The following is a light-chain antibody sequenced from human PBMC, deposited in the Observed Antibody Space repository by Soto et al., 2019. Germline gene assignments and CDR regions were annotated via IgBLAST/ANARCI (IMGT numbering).Light chain of an antibody. CDR1: SSDVGGYNY. CDR3: SSYTSSSIDYV. CDR2: EVS. J-gene: IGLJ1*01. V-gene: IGLV2-14*01. Sequence: QSALTQPASVSGSPGQSITISCTGTSSDVGGYNYVSWYQQHPGKAPKLMIYEVSNRPSGVSNRFSGSKSGNTASLTSSGLQAEDEADYYSSSYTSSSIDYVFGTGTKVTVL.